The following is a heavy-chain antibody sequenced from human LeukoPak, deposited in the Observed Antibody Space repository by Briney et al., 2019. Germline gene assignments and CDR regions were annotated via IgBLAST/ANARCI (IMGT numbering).Heavy chain of an antibody. D-gene: IGHD4-23*01. CDR2: IIPIFGTA. J-gene: IGHJ6*03. CDR3: ARDRQRGNSEGYYYYMDV. V-gene: IGHV1-69*05. Sequence: SVKVSCKASGGTFSSYAISWVRQAPGQGLEWMGGIIPIFGTANYAQKFQGRVTITTDESTSTAYMELSSLRSEDTAVYYCARDRQRGNSEGYYYYMDVWGKGTTVTVSS. CDR1: GGTFSSYA.